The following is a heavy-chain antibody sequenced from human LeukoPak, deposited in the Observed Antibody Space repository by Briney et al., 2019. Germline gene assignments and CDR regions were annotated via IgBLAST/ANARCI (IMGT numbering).Heavy chain of an antibody. V-gene: IGHV3-23*01. CDR1: GFTFSNYA. CDR2: ISDSGVTA. CDR3: ARAVAGTNALDI. D-gene: IGHD6-19*01. J-gene: IGHJ3*02. Sequence: GGSLRLSCATSGFTFSNYAMSWVRQAPGQGLDWVSAISDSGVTAYYADSVKGRFTISRDNAKNTLYLQMNSLRAEDTAVYYCARAVAGTNALDIWGQGTLVTVSS.